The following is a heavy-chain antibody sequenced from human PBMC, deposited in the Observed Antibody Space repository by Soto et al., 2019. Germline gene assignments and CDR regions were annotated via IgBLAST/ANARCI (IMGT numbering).Heavy chain of an antibody. CDR3: ASLYNWNDYYYYGMDV. Sequence: EVQLVESGGGLVKPGGSLRLSCAASGFTFSSYSMNWVRQAPGKGLEWVSSISSSSSYIYYADSVKGRFTISRDNAKNSLYLQMNSLRAEDTAVYYCASLYNWNDYYYYGMDVWGQETTVTVSS. CDR2: ISSSSSYI. V-gene: IGHV3-21*01. D-gene: IGHD1-1*01. CDR1: GFTFSSYS. J-gene: IGHJ6*02.